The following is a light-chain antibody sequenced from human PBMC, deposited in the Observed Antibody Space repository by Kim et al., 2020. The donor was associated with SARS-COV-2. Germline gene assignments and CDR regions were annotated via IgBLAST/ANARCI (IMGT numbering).Light chain of an antibody. V-gene: IGLV3-21*04. CDR1: NIGSKS. CDR3: QVWDGSSDRAV. Sequence: SYELTQPPSVSVATGKTARITCGGDNIGSKSLHWYQQKPGQAPVLVIYYDSDRPSGIPERFSGSNSGNTATLTINRVEAEDEADYYCQVWDGSSDRAVFGGGTKVTVL. J-gene: IGLJ3*02. CDR2: YDS.